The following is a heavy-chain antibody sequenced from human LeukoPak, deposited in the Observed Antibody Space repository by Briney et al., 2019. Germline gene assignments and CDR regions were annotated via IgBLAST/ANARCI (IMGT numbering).Heavy chain of an antibody. CDR3: ARGRGAY. CDR1: GFTFRSYW. CDR2: INQDGSEK. J-gene: IGHJ4*02. Sequence: GGSLRLSCGASGFTFRSYWMSWVRQAPGMGLECVASINQDGSEKYYVDSVKGRFTISRDNAKKSVYLQMNSLRAEDTAVYYCARGRGAYWGQGTLVTVSS. D-gene: IGHD4/OR15-4a*01. V-gene: IGHV3-7*01.